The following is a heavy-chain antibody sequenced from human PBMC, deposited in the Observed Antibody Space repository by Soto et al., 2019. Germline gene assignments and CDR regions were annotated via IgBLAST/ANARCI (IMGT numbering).Heavy chain of an antibody. D-gene: IGHD3-16*01. CDR2: VFYTGST. V-gene: IGHV4-59*01. CDR1: GASMTNYY. J-gene: IGHJ4*02. CDR3: ARSGHAFGGVV. Sequence: PSETLSLTCTVSGASMTNYYGSWIRQPPGKGLEHIGYVFYTGSTNYSPSLQRRVTISVDTSNNQFSLKLTSVTTADTAIYYCARSGHAFGGVVWGRGLLVTVSS.